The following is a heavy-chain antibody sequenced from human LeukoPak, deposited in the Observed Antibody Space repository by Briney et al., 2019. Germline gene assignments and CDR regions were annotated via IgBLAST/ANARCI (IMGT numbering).Heavy chain of an antibody. CDR2: INPNSGGT. CDR1: GYTFTGYY. Sequence: ASVKVSCKASGYTFTGYYMHWVRQAPGQGLEWMGWINPNSGGTNYAQKFQGRVTMTRDTSISTAYMELSRLRSDDTAVYYCARDVGYCSGGSCYSRYYYYMDVWGKGTTVTISS. CDR3: ARDVGYCSGGSCYSRYYYYMDV. V-gene: IGHV1-2*02. D-gene: IGHD2-15*01. J-gene: IGHJ6*03.